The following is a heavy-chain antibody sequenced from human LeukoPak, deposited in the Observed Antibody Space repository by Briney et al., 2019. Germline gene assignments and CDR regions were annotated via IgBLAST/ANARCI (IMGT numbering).Heavy chain of an antibody. J-gene: IGHJ3*02. CDR1: GFTVSSNH. V-gene: IGHV3-66*01. CDR3: ARALENLAFDI. Sequence: GGSLRLSCAASGFTVSSNHMTWVRQAPGKGLQWVSVIYSGGTTYYADSVKGRFTISRDSSTSTLWLQMNSLRAEDTAVYYCARALENLAFDIWGQGTMVTVSS. CDR2: IYSGGTT. D-gene: IGHD1-1*01.